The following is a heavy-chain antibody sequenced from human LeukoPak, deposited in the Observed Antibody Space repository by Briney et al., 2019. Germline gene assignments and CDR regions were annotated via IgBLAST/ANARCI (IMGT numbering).Heavy chain of an antibody. CDR1: GFTFSSFG. V-gene: IGHV3-33*01. D-gene: IGHD1-7*01. CDR2: IWYDASNK. Sequence: HPGGSLRLSCAASGFTFSSFGMHWVRQAPGKGLEWVAVIWYDASNKYYADSVKGRFTISRDNSKNTLYLQMNSLRDDDTAVYYCVRGVGVSRFNYLDPWGQGTLVIVSS. CDR3: VRGVGVSRFNYLDP. J-gene: IGHJ5*02.